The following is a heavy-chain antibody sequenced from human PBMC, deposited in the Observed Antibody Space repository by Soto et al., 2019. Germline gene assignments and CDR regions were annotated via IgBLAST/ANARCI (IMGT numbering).Heavy chain of an antibody. CDR1: GGSISSGGYY. CDR3: ARAWSTTMVRGVILRWFDP. Sequence: SETLSLTWTVSGGSISSGGYYWSWIRQHPGKGLEWIGYIYYSGSTYYNPSLKSRVTISVDTSKNQFSLKLSSVTAADTAVYYCARAWSTTMVRGVILRWFDPWGQGTLVTVSS. CDR2: IYYSGST. J-gene: IGHJ5*02. V-gene: IGHV4-31*02. D-gene: IGHD3-10*01.